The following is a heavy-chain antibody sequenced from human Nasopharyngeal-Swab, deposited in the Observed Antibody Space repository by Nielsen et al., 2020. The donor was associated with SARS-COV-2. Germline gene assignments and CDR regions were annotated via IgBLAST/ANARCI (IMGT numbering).Heavy chain of an antibody. D-gene: IGHD1-26*01. CDR2: IKQDGSEK. Sequence: GESLKISCAASGFTFSSYWMSWVRQAPGKGLEWVANIKQDGSEKYYVDSVKGRFTISRDNAKNSLYLQMNSLRAEDMAVYYCARGLFSGSYFGYWGQGTLVTVSS. V-gene: IGHV3-7*03. CDR1: GFTFSSYW. J-gene: IGHJ4*02. CDR3: ARGLFSGSYFGY.